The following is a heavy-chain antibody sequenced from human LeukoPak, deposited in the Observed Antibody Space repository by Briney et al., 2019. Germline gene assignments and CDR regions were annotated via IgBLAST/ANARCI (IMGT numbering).Heavy chain of an antibody. CDR2: INPNSGGT. Sequence: ASVKVSCKASGYTFTSYGISWVRQAPGQGLEWMGWINPNSGGTNYAQKFQGRVTMTRDTSISTAYMELSRLRSDDTAVYYCARDIAVRDYVWGSYRFDYWGQGTLVTVSS. J-gene: IGHJ4*02. CDR3: ARDIAVRDYVWGSYRFDY. V-gene: IGHV1-2*02. D-gene: IGHD3-16*02. CDR1: GYTFTSYG.